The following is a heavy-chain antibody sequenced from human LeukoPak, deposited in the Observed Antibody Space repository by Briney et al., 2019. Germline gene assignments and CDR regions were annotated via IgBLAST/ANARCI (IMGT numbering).Heavy chain of an antibody. CDR3: AREKIYYGSGSYEFDY. V-gene: IGHV3-21*01. D-gene: IGHD3-10*01. CDR2: ISSSSSYI. CDR1: GFTFSSYS. J-gene: IGHJ4*02. Sequence: GGCLRLSCAASGFTFSSYSMNWVRQAPGKGLEWVSSISSSSSYIYYADSVKGRFTISRDNAKNSLYLQMNSLRAEDTAVYYCAREKIYYGSGSYEFDYWGQGTLVTVSS.